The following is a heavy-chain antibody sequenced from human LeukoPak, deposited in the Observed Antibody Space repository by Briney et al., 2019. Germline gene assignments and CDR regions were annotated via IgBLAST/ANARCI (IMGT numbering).Heavy chain of an antibody. CDR3: GRERRMPYYFDY. Sequence: SDTLSLTCAVYGGSFSGYYWSLLRQPPGKGVEWIGEINHSGRTNYNPSLKSRVTISVDTSKNQFSLKMSSVNAADTAGYYCGRERRMPYYFDYWFQGTLVTVCS. D-gene: IGHD2-2*01. CDR2: INHSGRT. J-gene: IGHJ4*01. V-gene: IGHV4-34*01. CDR1: GGSFSGYY.